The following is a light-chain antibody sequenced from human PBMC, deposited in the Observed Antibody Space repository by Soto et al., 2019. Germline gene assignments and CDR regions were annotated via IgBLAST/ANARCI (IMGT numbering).Light chain of an antibody. J-gene: IGKJ1*01. Sequence: EVVLTQSPGTLSVSPGERATFSCRASQSISSGLAWYQQKPGQAPRLLIYDASTRATGIPVRFSGSGSGTEFTLTISSLQSEDVAVYYCHQYKNWPPWTFGQGTKVELK. CDR2: DAS. V-gene: IGKV3-15*01. CDR3: HQYKNWPPWT. CDR1: QSISSG.